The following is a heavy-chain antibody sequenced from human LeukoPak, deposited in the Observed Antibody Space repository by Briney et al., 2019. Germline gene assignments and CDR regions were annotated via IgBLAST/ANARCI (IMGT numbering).Heavy chain of an antibody. CDR1: GGSISSYY. CDR3: ARAGRWEGRPHAFDI. CDR2: IYYSGIT. Sequence: PSETLSLTCTVSGGSISSYYWNWIRQPPGKGLEWIGYIYYSGITNYNPSLKSRVTISVDTSKSQFSPKLSSVTAADTAVYYCARAGRWEGRPHAFDIWGQGTMVTVSS. D-gene: IGHD1-26*01. J-gene: IGHJ3*02. V-gene: IGHV4-59*01.